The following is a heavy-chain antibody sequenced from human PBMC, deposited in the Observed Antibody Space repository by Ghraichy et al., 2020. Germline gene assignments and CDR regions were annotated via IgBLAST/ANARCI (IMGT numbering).Heavy chain of an antibody. Sequence: AGGGGGGGAAGGGREGVGRSKSKTAGGTTDDAAPVKGRFTISRDDPKNTLYLQMNSLKTEDTAVYYCTPPRYRSGWPFDYWGQGTLVTVSS. D-gene: IGHD6-19*01. J-gene: IGHJ4*02. CDR1: AG. CDR3: TPPRYRSGWPFDY. CDR2: SKSKTAGGTT. V-gene: IGHV3-15*01.